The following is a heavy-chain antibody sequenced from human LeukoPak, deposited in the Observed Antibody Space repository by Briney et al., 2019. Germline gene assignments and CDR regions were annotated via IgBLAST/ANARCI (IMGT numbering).Heavy chain of an antibody. CDR1: GFTFSSYG. Sequence: GRSLRLSCAASGFTFSSYGMHWVRQAPGKGLEWVAVIWYDGSNKYYADSVKGRFTISRDNSKNTLYLQMNSLRAEDTAVYYCSRASYCSRASCPMWAGYWGQGTLVTVSS. J-gene: IGHJ4*02. D-gene: IGHD2-2*01. CDR3: SRASYCSRASCPMWAGY. CDR2: IWYDGSNK. V-gene: IGHV3-33*01.